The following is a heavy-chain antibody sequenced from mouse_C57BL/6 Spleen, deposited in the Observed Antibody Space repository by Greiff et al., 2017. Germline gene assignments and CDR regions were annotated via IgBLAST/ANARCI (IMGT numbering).Heavy chain of an antibody. D-gene: IGHD2-3*01. J-gene: IGHJ2*01. V-gene: IGHV1-80*01. CDR3: ARGDGYYYFDY. CDR2: IYPGDGDT. CDR1: GYAFSSYW. Sequence: VQLQQSGAELVKPGASVKISCKASGYAFSSYWMNWVKQRPGKGLEWIGQIYPGDGDTNYTGKFKGKATLTADKSSSTAYMQLSSLTSADSAVYFCARGDGYYYFDYWGQGTTLTVSS.